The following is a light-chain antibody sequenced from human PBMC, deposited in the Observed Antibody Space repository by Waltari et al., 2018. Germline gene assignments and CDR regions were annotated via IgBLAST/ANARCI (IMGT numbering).Light chain of an antibody. CDR1: QSISNW. Sequence: DIQMTQSPSTLSASVGDRFTITCRASQSISNWLAWYQQKPGKAPKLLIYKASTLESGVPSRFSGRGSGTEITLTISSLQPDDFATYYCQQYNSYSLLSFGGGTKVEIK. V-gene: IGKV1-5*03. CDR2: KAS. CDR3: QQYNSYSLLS. J-gene: IGKJ4*01.